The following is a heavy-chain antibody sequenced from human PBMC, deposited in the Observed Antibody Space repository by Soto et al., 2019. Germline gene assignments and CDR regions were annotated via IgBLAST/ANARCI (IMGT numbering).Heavy chain of an antibody. CDR1: GFSFSDYD. CDR2: IYGSGST. Sequence: GGSLRLSCTASGFSFSDYDMNWVRQAPGKGLECVSTIYGSGSTYYADSVKGRFTISRDNSKNTLYLQMNSLRAEDTAVYYCAGRVGATNYGMDVWGQGTTVTVSS. J-gene: IGHJ6*02. V-gene: IGHV3-53*01. CDR3: AGRVGATNYGMDV. D-gene: IGHD1-26*01.